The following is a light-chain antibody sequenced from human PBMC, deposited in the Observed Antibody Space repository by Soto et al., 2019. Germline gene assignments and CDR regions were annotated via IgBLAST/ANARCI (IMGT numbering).Light chain of an antibody. CDR2: GAS. J-gene: IGKJ1*01. CDR1: QGISSN. Sequence: QLTQSPSSLSASVGDRVTITCRASQGISSNLAWYQQKPGRAPKLLIFGASTLQSGVPSRFSGSGPGTEFTLTISSLQPEDFATYSCQQSYNSPQTFGQGTKVDIK. V-gene: IGKV1-9*01. CDR3: QQSYNSPQT.